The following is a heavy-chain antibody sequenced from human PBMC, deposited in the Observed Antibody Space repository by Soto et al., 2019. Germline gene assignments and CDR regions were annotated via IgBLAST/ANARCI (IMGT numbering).Heavy chain of an antibody. Sequence: SETLSLTCTVSGGSISSYYWSWIRQPPGRGLEWIGYIYYSGSTNYNPSLKSRVIISVDTSKNQFSLKLSSLTAADTAVYYCARRYGATFDYWGQGTLVTVSS. V-gene: IGHV4-59*01. CDR2: IYYSGST. D-gene: IGHD1-26*01. CDR1: GGSISSYY. J-gene: IGHJ4*02. CDR3: ARRYGATFDY.